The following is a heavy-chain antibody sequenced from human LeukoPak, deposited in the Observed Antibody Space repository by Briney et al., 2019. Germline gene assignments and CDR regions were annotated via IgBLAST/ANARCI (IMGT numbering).Heavy chain of an antibody. CDR2: ISYYGSNK. CDR3: AREGPSYDYVWGSYLDY. V-gene: IGHV3-30*04. CDR1: GFTFSSYA. J-gene: IGHJ4*02. Sequence: GGSLRLSCAASGFTFSSYALHWFRQAPGKGLEWVAVISYYGSNKYYADSVKGRFTISRDNSKNTLYLQMNSLRAEDTAVYYCAREGPSYDYVWGSYLDYWGQGTLVTVSS. D-gene: IGHD3-16*02.